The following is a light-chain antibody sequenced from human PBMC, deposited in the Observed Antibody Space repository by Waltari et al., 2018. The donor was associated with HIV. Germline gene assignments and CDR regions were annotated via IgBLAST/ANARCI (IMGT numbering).Light chain of an antibody. V-gene: IGLV1-44*01. CDR1: SSNIGSDA. J-gene: IGLJ3*02. CDR2: NSN. CDR3: ATWDHELDSWV. Sequence: QSVLTQPPSAPGTPGQRIILSCSGSSSNIGSDAVYWYQQFPGTAPKLLIFNSNHRPSGVPDRFSASKSCTSASLAISGLQSDDEADYYCATWDHELDSWVFGGGTKLTVL.